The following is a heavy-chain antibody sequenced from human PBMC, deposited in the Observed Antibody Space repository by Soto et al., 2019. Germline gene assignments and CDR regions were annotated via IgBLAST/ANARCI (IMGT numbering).Heavy chain of an antibody. Sequence: EVQLAESGGGMVQPGGSLRLSCVASGFTFSSYDMHWVRQAPGKGLEYVSSISSNGGTTYYGTSVKVRFTISRDNSKNSLYLQMGSLRAEHMAVYYCVRRVSGNYDYWGQGPLVTVSS. J-gene: IGHJ4*02. CDR1: GFTFSSYD. CDR3: VRRVSGNYDY. D-gene: IGHD1-7*01. V-gene: IGHV3-64*01. CDR2: ISSNGGTT.